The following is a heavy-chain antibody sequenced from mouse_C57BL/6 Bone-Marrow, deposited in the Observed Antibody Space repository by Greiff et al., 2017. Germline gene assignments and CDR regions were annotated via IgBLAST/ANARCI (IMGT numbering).Heavy chain of an antibody. J-gene: IGHJ2*01. D-gene: IGHD4-1*01. CDR2: IYPRDGST. V-gene: IGHV1-85*01. Sequence: QVHVKQSGPELVKPGASVKLSCKASGYTFTSYDINWVKQRPGTGLEWIGWIYPRDGSTKYNEKFKGKSTLTVDTSSSTAYMELHSLTSEDSAVYFCARLSNWYYFDYWGQGTTLTVSS. CDR3: ARLSNWYYFDY. CDR1: GYTFTSYD.